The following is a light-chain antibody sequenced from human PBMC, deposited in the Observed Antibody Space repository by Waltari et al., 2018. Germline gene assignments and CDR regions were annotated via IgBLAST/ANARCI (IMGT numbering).Light chain of an antibody. Sequence: DIVMTQSPLSLPVTPGEPASISCRSSQSLLHSNGYNYLDWYLQKPGQSPQLLIYLGSNRDSGVPDRFSGSGSGTDFTLKISRVEAEDVGVYYCMQGTHWPSITFGQGTRLEIK. J-gene: IGKJ5*01. V-gene: IGKV2-28*01. CDR3: MQGTHWPSIT. CDR1: QSLLHSNGYNY. CDR2: LGS.